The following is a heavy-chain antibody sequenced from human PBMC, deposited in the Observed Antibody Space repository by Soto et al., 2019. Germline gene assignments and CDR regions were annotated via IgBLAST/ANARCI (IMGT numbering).Heavy chain of an antibody. J-gene: IGHJ4*02. CDR3: VRVGHSGWHIDS. Sequence: GGSLRLSCEPSGLTFSPYWMSWISQAPGKGLEWVGNIKPDGSQRYIVDSVQGRFTTSRDNARNSVYLQMNSLRVEDTAVYFCVRVGHSGWHIDSWGQGGLVTFSS. CDR2: IKPDGSQR. CDR1: GLTFSPYW. D-gene: IGHD6-19*01. V-gene: IGHV3-7*01.